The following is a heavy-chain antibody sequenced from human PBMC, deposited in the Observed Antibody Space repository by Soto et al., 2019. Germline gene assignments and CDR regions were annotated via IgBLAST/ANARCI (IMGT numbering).Heavy chain of an antibody. V-gene: IGHV3-23*01. D-gene: IGHD3-22*01. J-gene: IGHJ3*02. Sequence: PGGSLRLSCAASGFSFSNYAMTWVRQALGKGLEWVSCIGGSGFSTYYADSMKGRFTVSRDNSKNTLYLQMNSLRAEDTAVYYCAKNSYDRSRAAFGIWGQGTMLTLSS. CDR1: GFSFSNYA. CDR2: IGGSGFST. CDR3: AKNSYDRSRAAFGI.